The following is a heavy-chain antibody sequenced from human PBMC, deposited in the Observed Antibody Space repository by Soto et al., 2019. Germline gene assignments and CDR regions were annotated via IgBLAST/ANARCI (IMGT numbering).Heavy chain of an antibody. CDR1: VFTFSSRW. V-gene: IGHV3-74*01. CDR2: INSDGSTT. J-gene: IGHJ4*02. CDR3: ARDNSYSTEY. D-gene: IGHD4-4*01. Sequence: VGSLRLSCATSVFTFSSRWMHCVRQAPGKGLVWVSYINSDGSTTTYADSVKGRFTISRDNAKNTVYLQMNSLRVDDAAVYYCARDNSYSTEYWGQGTLVSVSS.